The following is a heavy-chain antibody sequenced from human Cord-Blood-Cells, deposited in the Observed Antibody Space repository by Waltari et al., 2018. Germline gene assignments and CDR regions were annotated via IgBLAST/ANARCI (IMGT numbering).Heavy chain of an antibody. V-gene: IGHV4-38-2*01. CDR2: IYHSGST. CDR1: GYSISSGYY. Sequence: QVQLQESGPGLVKPSETLSLTCAVSGYSISSGYYWGWIRQPPGKGLEWIGSIYHSGSTYYNPSLKSRVTISVDTSKNQFSLKLSSVTAADTAVYYCASELYCSSTSCYDAFDIWGQVTMVTVSS. J-gene: IGHJ3*02. D-gene: IGHD2-2*01. CDR3: ASELYCSSTSCYDAFDI.